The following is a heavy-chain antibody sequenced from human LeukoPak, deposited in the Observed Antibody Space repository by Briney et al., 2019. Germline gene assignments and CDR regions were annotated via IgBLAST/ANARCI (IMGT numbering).Heavy chain of an antibody. J-gene: IGHJ4*02. D-gene: IGHD5-18*01. CDR1: GGSISSYY. V-gene: IGHV4-59*08. CDR3: ARLHVGYRYGADY. CDR2: INYSGST. Sequence: PSDTLSLTCTASGGSISSYYWSWIRQPPGKGLEWIAYINYSGSTNYNPSLKSRDTISVDTSKNQFSLKLSPVTAADTAVYNCARLHVGYRYGADYWGQGTLVTAS.